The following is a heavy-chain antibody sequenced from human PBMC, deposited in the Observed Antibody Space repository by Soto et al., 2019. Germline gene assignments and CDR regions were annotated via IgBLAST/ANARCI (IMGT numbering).Heavy chain of an antibody. CDR1: GYTFTDYW. J-gene: IGHJ6*02. V-gene: IGHV5-51*01. D-gene: IGHD2-15*01. CDR3: AKYNCDAGTCYSFMGRYHYAMDV. Sequence: PGESLKISCKTSGYTFTDYWIGWVRQMPGKGLERVGIIYPGDSDTRYNPSFRGLVTISADTSISTAYLKWSSLKASDSAMYYCAKYNCDAGTCYSFMGRYHYAMDVWGQGTTVTVSS. CDR2: IYPGDSDT.